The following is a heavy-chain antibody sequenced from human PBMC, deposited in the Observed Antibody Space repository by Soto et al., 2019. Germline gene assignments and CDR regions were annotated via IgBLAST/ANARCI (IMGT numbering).Heavy chain of an antibody. J-gene: IGHJ5*02. CDR2: INHRVST. V-gene: IGHV4-34*02. D-gene: IGHD5-12*01. CDR3: ARTDIVTTNGFDP. CDR1: GESFIGYY. Sequence: QVHLQQWGAGLLKPSETLFLTCAGYGESFIGYYWTWIRQPPGKGLEWIGEINHRVSTNYNPSLKSRVSISIDTSKNQFSLKLTSVTAADTSVYYCARTDIVTTNGFDPWGQGTLVTVSS.